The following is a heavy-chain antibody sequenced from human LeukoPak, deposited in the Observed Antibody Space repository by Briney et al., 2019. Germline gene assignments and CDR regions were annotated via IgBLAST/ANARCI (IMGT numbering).Heavy chain of an antibody. Sequence: GGSLRLSCAASRFTFSNYWMSWVRQAPGKGLEWVANIKQDGSEKYYVNSVKGRFTISRDNAKNSLYLQMNSLRAEDTAICYCAREDDWNYEDYWGQGTLVTVSS. D-gene: IGHD1-7*01. CDR2: IKQDGSEK. J-gene: IGHJ4*02. CDR1: RFTFSNYW. CDR3: AREDDWNYEDY. V-gene: IGHV3-7*01.